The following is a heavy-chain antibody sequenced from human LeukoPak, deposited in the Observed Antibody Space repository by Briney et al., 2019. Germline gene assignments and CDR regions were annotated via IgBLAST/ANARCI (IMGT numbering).Heavy chain of an antibody. V-gene: IGHV4-39*01. Sequence: SETLSLTCTVSGGSISSSSYYWGWIRQPPGKGLEWIGSIYYSGSTYYNPSLKSGVTTSVDTSKNQFSLKLNAVTAADTAVYYCARHNDSSGYYPSYFDYWGQGTLVTVSS. CDR3: ARHNDSSGYYPSYFDY. CDR2: IYYSGST. CDR1: GGSISSSSYY. D-gene: IGHD3-22*01. J-gene: IGHJ4*02.